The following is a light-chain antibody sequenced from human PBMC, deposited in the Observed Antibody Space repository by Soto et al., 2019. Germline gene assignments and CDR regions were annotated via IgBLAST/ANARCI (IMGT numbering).Light chain of an antibody. V-gene: IGKV1-33*01. CDR3: QHYVNFPFT. CDR1: QDISKS. CDR2: GAS. J-gene: IGKJ3*01. Sequence: DIQMTQSPSSLSASVGDRVTITCQASQDISKSLNWYQQKSGKAPKLLICGASNLETGFPSRFSGSESGKDFTLNISSRQPEDIGTYYCQHYVNFPFTFGPGTKVDI.